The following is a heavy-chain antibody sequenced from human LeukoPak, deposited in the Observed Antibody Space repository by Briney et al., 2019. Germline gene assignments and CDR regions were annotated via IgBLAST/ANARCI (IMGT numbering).Heavy chain of an antibody. V-gene: IGHV1-18*01. D-gene: IGHD5-18*01. Sequence: ASVKVSCKASGYTFTSYGISWVRQAPGQGLEWMGWISAYNGNTNYAQKLQGRVTMTTDTSTSTAYMELRGLRSDDTAVYYCARGRAGRGYCYVIYYYYYMDVWGKGTTVTVSS. CDR1: GYTFTSYG. CDR3: ARGRAGRGYCYVIYYYYYMDV. J-gene: IGHJ6*03. CDR2: ISAYNGNT.